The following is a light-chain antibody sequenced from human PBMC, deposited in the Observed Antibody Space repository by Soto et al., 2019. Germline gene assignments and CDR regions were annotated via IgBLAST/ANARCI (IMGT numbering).Light chain of an antibody. J-gene: IGLJ1*01. V-gene: IGLV2-8*01. CDR1: KNDIGVYDF. CDR2: EVV. CDR3: KSYAGSNTDV. Sequence: QSALTQPPSASGSPGQSVTISCTGTKNDIGVYDFVSWYQHHPGKAPRLIIYEVVQRPSGVPDRFSGSKSGNTASLTVSGLQAADEAHYFCKSYAGSNTDVFGSGTKVNV.